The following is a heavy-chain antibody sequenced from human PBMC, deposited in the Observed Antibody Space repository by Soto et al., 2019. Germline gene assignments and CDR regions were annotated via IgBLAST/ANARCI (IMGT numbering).Heavy chain of an antibody. V-gene: IGHV3-15*01. CDR1: GFTFSNAW. Sequence: GGSLRLSCAASGFTFSNAWMSWVRQAPGKGLEWVGRIKSKTDGGTTDYAEPVKGRFTISRDDSKNTLYLQMNSLKTEDTAVYYCTTGVYSSGYNSLFDNWGQGTLVTVSS. CDR3: TTGVYSSGYNSLFDN. D-gene: IGHD5-12*01. J-gene: IGHJ4*02. CDR2: IKSKTDGGTT.